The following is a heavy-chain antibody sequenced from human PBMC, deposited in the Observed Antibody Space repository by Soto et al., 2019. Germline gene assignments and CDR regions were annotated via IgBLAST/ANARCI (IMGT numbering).Heavy chain of an antibody. V-gene: IGHV1-69*02. CDR1: GGTFSSYT. CDR3: ARTPYGGEGYFDY. J-gene: IGHJ4*02. CDR2: IIPILGIA. Sequence: QVQLVQSGAEVKKAGSSVKVSCKASGGTFSSYTISWVRQAPGQGLEWMGRIIPILGIANYAQKFQGRVTITASKSTSTAYIDLSSLRSEDTAVYYCARTPYGGEGYFDYWGQGTLVTVSS. D-gene: IGHD2-21*01.